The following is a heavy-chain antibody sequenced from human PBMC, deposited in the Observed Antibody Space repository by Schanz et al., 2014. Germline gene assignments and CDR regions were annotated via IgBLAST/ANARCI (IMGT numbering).Heavy chain of an antibody. V-gene: IGHV4-59*08. CDR1: GGSMDTHY. Sequence: QVQLQESGPGLVKPSETLSLMCTVSGGSMDTHYWGWIRQPPGKGLEWIAFIYSSGIANYNPSLESRVTISVDPSKTHFSRRLTSVPAADTATYYCARRVVPATMGLYFDLWGQGTLVTVSS. CDR3: ARRVVPATMGLYFDL. J-gene: IGHJ4*02. CDR2: IYSSGIA. D-gene: IGHD2-21*01.